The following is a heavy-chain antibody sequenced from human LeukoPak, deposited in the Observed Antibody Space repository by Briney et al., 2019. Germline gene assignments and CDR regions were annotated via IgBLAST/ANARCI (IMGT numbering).Heavy chain of an antibody. J-gene: IGHJ4*02. V-gene: IGHV3-48*02. D-gene: IGHD5-24*01. CDR1: GFTFSSYG. CDR3: ARKMAL. Sequence: GRSLRLSCTASGFTFSSYGMNWVRQTPGKGLEWLSYIDGTSRSIYYSDSVKGRFTVSRDNAENSVFLQLNSLRDEDTGMYFCARKMALWGQGTLVTVSS. CDR2: IDGTSRSI.